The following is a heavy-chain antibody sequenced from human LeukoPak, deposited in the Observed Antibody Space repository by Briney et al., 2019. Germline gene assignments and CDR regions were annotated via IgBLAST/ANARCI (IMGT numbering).Heavy chain of an antibody. D-gene: IGHD4-17*01. V-gene: IGHV3-20*04. CDR1: GFTFDDYG. CDR2: INWNGGST. CDR3: ARVGYGDPYHDAFDI. J-gene: IGHJ3*02. Sequence: PGGSLRLSCAASGFTFDDYGMSWVRQAPGKGLEWVSGINWNGGSTGYADSVKGRFTISRDNAKNSLYLQMNSLRAEDTAVHYCARVGYGDPYHDAFDIWGQGTMVTVSS.